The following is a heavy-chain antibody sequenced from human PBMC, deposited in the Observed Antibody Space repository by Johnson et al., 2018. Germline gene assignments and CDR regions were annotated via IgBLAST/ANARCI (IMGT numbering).Heavy chain of an antibody. D-gene: IGHD4-17*01. CDR3: AKDWALDPDPHDYGGLGAFDI. CDR1: GFTFSSYG. V-gene: IGHV3-30*18. Sequence: QVQLVQSGGGVVQXGRSXRLXCAASGFTFSSYGMHWVRQAPGKGLEWGAVISYDGSNKYYADSVKGRFTIHRDNSKTTLDLQMNSLRAEDTAVNYCAKDWALDPDPHDYGGLGAFDIWGQGTMVTVSS. CDR2: ISYDGSNK. J-gene: IGHJ3*02.